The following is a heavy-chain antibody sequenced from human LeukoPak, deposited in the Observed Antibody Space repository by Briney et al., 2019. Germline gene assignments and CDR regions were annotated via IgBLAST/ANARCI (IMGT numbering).Heavy chain of an antibody. CDR1: GASTNSHY. CDR3: ARDIGEVGATLYFDY. J-gene: IGHJ4*02. D-gene: IGHD1-26*01. Sequence: SETLSLTCTVSGASTNSHYWSWVRQTPVKGLEWIGQINYSGSTYYNPSLKSRVTLSIDTSKNQFSLRLSSVTAADTAVYYCARDIGEVGATLYFDYWGQGTLVTVSS. V-gene: IGHV4-59*11. CDR2: INYSGST.